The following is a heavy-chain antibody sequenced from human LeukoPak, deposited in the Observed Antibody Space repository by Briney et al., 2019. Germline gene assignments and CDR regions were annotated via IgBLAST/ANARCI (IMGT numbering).Heavy chain of an antibody. Sequence: ASVKVSCKASGYTFTSYGISWVRQTPGQGLEWMGWISAYNGNTNYAQKLQGRVTMTPDTSTSTAYMELRSLRFDDTAVYYCAGVKIRGPWIAAAGSVFDYWGQGTLVTVSS. CDR1: GYTFTSYG. CDR2: ISAYNGNT. CDR3: AGVKIRGPWIAAAGSVFDY. D-gene: IGHD6-13*01. J-gene: IGHJ4*02. V-gene: IGHV1-18*01.